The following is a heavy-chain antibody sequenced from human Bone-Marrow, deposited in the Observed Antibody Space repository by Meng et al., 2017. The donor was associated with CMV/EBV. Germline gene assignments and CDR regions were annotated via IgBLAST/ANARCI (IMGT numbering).Heavy chain of an antibody. Sequence: SVKVSCKASGYTFNSYAISWVRQAPGQGLEWMGGIIPIFGTANYALKFQGRVTITTDESTSTAYMELSSLRSEDTAVYYCARGFRYSYGSNWVWFDPWGQGTRVTGSS. J-gene: IGHJ5*02. CDR3: ARGFRYSYGSNWVWFDP. D-gene: IGHD5-18*01. V-gene: IGHV1-69*05. CDR1: GYTFNSYA. CDR2: IIPIFGTA.